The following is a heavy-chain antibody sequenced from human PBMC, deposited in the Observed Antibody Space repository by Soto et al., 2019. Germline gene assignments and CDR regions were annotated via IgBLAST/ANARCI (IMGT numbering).Heavy chain of an antibody. Sequence: GGSLRLSCAASGFTFSSYSMNWVRQAPGKGLEWVSYISSSSSTIYYADSVKGRFTISRDNAKNTLYLQMNSLRAEDTAVYFCARAGYYDFWSGYHYGMDVWGQGTTVTVSS. V-gene: IGHV3-48*04. CDR1: GFTFSSYS. CDR3: ARAGYYDFWSGYHYGMDV. CDR2: ISSSSSTI. D-gene: IGHD3-3*01. J-gene: IGHJ6*02.